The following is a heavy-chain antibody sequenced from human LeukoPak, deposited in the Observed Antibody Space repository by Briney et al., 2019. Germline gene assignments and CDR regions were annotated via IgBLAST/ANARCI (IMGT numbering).Heavy chain of an antibody. J-gene: IGHJ4*02. V-gene: IGHV1-2*02. CDR2: INPNSGGT. CDR1: GYTFTAYY. D-gene: IGHD4-23*01. CDR3: AREGDYDGFDY. Sequence: GASVKVSCKASGYTFTAYYMHWVRQAPGQGLAWMGWINPNSGGTNYAQKFQGRVTMTRDTSISTAYMELSRLRSDDTAMYYCAREGDYDGFDYWGQGTLVTVSS.